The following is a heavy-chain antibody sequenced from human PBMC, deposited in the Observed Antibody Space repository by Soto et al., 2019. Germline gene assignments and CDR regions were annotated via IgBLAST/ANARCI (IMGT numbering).Heavy chain of an antibody. V-gene: IGHV4-31*03. CDR1: GDSIRSGGYF. CDR3: ASPSYDHTVDI. CDR2: IYYSAST. Sequence: QLQLQESGPGLVKPSQTLSLTGTVSGDSIRSGGYFWSWIRQHPGRGLEWIGYIYYSASTYYNPSLKSRVTISVDTSKNQFSLKLTSVTAADTAVYYCASPSYDHTVDIWGQGTLVTVSS. D-gene: IGHD3-3*01. J-gene: IGHJ3*02.